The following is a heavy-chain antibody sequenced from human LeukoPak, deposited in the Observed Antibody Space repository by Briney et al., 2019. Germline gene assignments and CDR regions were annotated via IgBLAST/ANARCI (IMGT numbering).Heavy chain of an antibody. V-gene: IGHV4-61*02. CDR3: ARRELLDAFDI. J-gene: IGHJ3*02. CDR2: IYTSGST. CDR1: GGSISSGSYY. Sequence: PSQTLSLTCTVSGGSISSGSYYWSWIRQPAGKGLEWIGRIYTSGSTNYYPSLKSRVTISVDTSKNQFSLKLSSVTAADTAVYYCARRELLDAFDIWGQGTMVTVSS. D-gene: IGHD1-26*01.